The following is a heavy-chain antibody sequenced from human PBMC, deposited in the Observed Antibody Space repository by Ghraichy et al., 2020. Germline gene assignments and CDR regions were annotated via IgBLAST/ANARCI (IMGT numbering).Heavy chain of an antibody. Sequence: GALNISCAASGFTFGTYTMNWVRQAPGKGLEWVSFISSSISYIYYADVVKGRFTISRDNAKNSLYLQMNSLRDEDTAVYYCARRRAGDTGFDYWGQGTLVTVSS. V-gene: IGHV3-21*01. D-gene: IGHD2-21*01. J-gene: IGHJ4*02. CDR2: ISSSISYI. CDR1: GFTFGTYT. CDR3: ARRRAGDTGFDY.